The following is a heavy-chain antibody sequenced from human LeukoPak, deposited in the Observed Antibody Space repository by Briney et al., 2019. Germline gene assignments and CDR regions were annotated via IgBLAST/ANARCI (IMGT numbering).Heavy chain of an antibody. CDR1: GGTFSSYA. D-gene: IGHD2-2*01. V-gene: IGHV1-69*05. CDR3: TRDRSGSVVVPHSAFDI. CDR2: IIPIFGSA. Sequence: SVKVSCKASGGTFSSYAISWVRQAPGQGLEWMGGIIPIFGSANYAQKFQGRVTITTDESTSTAYMELSSLRSEDTAVYYCTRDRSGSVVVPHSAFDIWAKGQWSPSLQ. J-gene: IGHJ3*02.